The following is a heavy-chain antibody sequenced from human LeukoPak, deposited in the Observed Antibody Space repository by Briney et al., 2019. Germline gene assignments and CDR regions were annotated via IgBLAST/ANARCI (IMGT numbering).Heavy chain of an antibody. V-gene: IGHV4-59*02. J-gene: IGHJ3*02. CDR1: GASVSSYY. D-gene: IGHD3-9*01. CDR2: IFYRGTT. CDR3: ARGLVIRQDDAFDI. Sequence: SETLSLTCTVSGASVSSYYWSWIRQAPGKSLEWIGYIFYRGTTDYSPSLNRRVTLSVDTSKNQFSLQLSSLTAADTAVYYCARGLVIRQDDAFDIWGHGTMVTVSS.